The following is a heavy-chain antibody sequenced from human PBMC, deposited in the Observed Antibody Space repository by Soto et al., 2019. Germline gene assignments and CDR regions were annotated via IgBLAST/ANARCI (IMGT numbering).Heavy chain of an antibody. Sequence: QVQVVQSGAEVRKPGSSVKVSCKASGDTFSFYTINWVRQAPGLGLEWMGRVNPIVSMSNYAQKFQVRVTITAEKSTNTAYMQVSSVRSEDTAIYYCAASYGSGYRAFDYWGQGALVTVSS. CDR2: VNPIVSMS. V-gene: IGHV1-69*02. D-gene: IGHD3-10*01. J-gene: IGHJ4*02. CDR3: AASYGSGYRAFDY. CDR1: GDTFSFYT.